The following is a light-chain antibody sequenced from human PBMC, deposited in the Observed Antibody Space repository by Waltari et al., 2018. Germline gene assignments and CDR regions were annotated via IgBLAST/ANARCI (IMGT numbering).Light chain of an antibody. V-gene: IGKV3-20*01. J-gene: IGKJ1*01. Sequence: EIVLTQSPGTLSLSPGERATLSCRASQSVSSSYLAWYQQKPGQAPRVLIHGESNRATGIPDMFSGSGSGTDFTLTISRLEPEDFAVYYCQQYGSSPWTFGQGTKVEIK. CDR3: QQYGSSPWT. CDR1: QSVSSSY. CDR2: GES.